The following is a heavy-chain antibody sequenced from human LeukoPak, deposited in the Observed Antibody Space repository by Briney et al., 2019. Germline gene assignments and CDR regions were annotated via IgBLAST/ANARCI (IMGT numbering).Heavy chain of an antibody. Sequence: ASVKLSCKASVYTFTSYDINWVRQATGQGLELMGCMNPNSGNTGYAQKFQGRVTMTRNTSISTAYMELSSLRSEDTAVYYCARGGKDTIVLYYYYYMDVWGKGTTVTVSS. CDR2: MNPNSGNT. V-gene: IGHV1-8*01. CDR3: ARGGKDTIVLYYYYYMDV. CDR1: VYTFTSYD. D-gene: IGHD3-3*01. J-gene: IGHJ6*03.